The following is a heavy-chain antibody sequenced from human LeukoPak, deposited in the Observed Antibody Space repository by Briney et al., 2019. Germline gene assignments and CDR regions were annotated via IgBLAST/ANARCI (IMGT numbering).Heavy chain of an antibody. CDR1: GFTFSSYA. Sequence: GGSLRLSCSASGFTFSSYAMHWVRQAPGKGLEYVSAISSNGGSTYYADSVKGRFTISRDNSKNTMYLQMNSLRAEDTAVYYCAKVLWAWRTWLYYDYWGQGTLVTVSS. J-gene: IGHJ4*02. D-gene: IGHD3-16*01. CDR3: AKVLWAWRTWLYYDY. CDR2: ISSNGGST. V-gene: IGHV3-64*04.